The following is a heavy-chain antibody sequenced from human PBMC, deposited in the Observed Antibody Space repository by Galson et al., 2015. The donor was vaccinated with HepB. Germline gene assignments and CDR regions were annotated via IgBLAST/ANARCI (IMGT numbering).Heavy chain of an antibody. Sequence: SETLSLTCAAYGGSFSGFYWSWVRQTPKKGLEWIGEIDHSGTAHYSPSLRSRVTISIDTSKNQFSLSLISVTAADTAVYFCARFHGISITGRFDYWGQGILVTVSS. CDR2: IDHSGTA. J-gene: IGHJ4*02. V-gene: IGHV4-34*01. CDR1: GGSFSGFY. CDR3: ARFHGISITGRFDY. D-gene: IGHD3-3*01.